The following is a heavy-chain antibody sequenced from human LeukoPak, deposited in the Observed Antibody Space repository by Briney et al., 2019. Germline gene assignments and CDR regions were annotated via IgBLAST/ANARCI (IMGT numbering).Heavy chain of an antibody. Sequence: GGSLRLSCAASGFTFSDYWMSWVRQAPGKGLEWVANIKQDGSEKHYVDSLRGRFTISRDNAKNSLDLQMNSLRAEGTAVYFCARDLYYFDSSGYYASDLWGQGTLVTVSS. V-gene: IGHV3-7*01. J-gene: IGHJ5*02. CDR1: GFTFSDYW. D-gene: IGHD3-22*01. CDR2: IKQDGSEK. CDR3: ARDLYYFDSSGYYASDL.